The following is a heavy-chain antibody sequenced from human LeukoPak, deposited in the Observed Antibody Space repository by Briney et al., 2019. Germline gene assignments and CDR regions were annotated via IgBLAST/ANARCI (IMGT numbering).Heavy chain of an antibody. CDR3: ARAHEYGDLLIDY. V-gene: IGHV1-2*02. D-gene: IGHD4-17*01. CDR2: INPYSGGT. Sequence: ASVHVSCKASGYTFTGYYMHWVRQAPGQGLEWMGWINPYSGGTNYAQKFQGRVTMTRDTSISTAYMELSRLRSDDTAVYSCARAHEYGDLLIDYWGQGTLVTVSS. J-gene: IGHJ4*02. CDR1: GYTFTGYY.